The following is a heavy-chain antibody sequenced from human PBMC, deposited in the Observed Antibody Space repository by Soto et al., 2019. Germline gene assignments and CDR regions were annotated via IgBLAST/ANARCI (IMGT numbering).Heavy chain of an antibody. CDR3: ARPYSNSWSTYFDY. Sequence: ASLKVSCKTSGYSFTTYFMHWVRQAPGQRLEWIGWINTGNGDTKYSQQFQGRVTIARDTSASTTHMELSSLRSEDTAVYYCARPYSNSWSTYFDYWGQGTLVTVSS. J-gene: IGHJ4*02. D-gene: IGHD6-13*01. V-gene: IGHV1-3*04. CDR1: GYSFTTYF. CDR2: INTGNGDT.